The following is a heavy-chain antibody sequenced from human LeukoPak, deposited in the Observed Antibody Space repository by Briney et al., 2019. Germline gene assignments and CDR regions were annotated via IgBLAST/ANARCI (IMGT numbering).Heavy chain of an antibody. J-gene: IGHJ4*02. CDR1: GFTFSSYW. D-gene: IGHD3-22*01. Sequence: GGSLRLSCAASGFTFSSYWMSWVRQAPGKGLERVANIKKDGSEKYYVDSVKGRFTISRDNAKNSLYLQMNSLRAEDTAVYYCARDLYRIVVVPHYFDYWGQGTLVTVSS. V-gene: IGHV3-7*01. CDR3: ARDLYRIVVVPHYFDY. CDR2: IKKDGSEK.